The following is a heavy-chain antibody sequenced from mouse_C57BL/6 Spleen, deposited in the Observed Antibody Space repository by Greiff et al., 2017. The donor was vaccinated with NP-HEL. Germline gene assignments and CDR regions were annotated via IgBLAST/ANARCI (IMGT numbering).Heavy chain of an antibody. Sequence: QVHVKQSGAELARPGASVKMSCKASGYTFTSYTMHWVKQRPGQGLEWIGYINPSSGYTKYNQKFKDKATLTADKSSSTAYMQLSSLTSEDSAVYYCARYDYDGYAMDYWGQGTSVTVSS. V-gene: IGHV1-4*01. CDR1: GYTFTSYT. CDR3: ARYDYDGYAMDY. J-gene: IGHJ4*01. CDR2: INPSSGYT. D-gene: IGHD2-4*01.